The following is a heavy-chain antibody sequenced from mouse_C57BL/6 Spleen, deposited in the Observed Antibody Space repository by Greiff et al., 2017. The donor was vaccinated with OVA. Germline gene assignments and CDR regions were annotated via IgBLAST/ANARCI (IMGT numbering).Heavy chain of an antibody. V-gene: IGHV1-81*01. J-gene: IGHJ4*01. Sequence: VQLQQSGAELARPGASVKLSCKASGYTFTSYGISWVKQRTGQGLEWIGEIHPRSGNTYYNEKFKGKATLTADKSSSTAYMELRSLTSEDSAVYFCANYYGRSYNAMDYWGQGTSVTVSS. CDR1: GYTFTSYG. CDR2: IHPRSGNT. CDR3: ANYYGRSYNAMDY. D-gene: IGHD1-1*01.